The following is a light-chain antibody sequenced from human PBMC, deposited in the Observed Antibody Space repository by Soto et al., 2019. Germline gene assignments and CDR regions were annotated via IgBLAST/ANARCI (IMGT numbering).Light chain of an antibody. Sequence: EIVMTHSPATLSVSPGERATLSFRASQSVSSNLAWYQQKPGQAPRLLIYGASTRATGIPARFSGSGSGTEFTLTISSLQPDDFATYYCQQYNSYSWTFGQGTKVDIK. V-gene: IGKV3-15*01. CDR3: QQYNSYSWT. J-gene: IGKJ1*01. CDR2: GAS. CDR1: QSVSSN.